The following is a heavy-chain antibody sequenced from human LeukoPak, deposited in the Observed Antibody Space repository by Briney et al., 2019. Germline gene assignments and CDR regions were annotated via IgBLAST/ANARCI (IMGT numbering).Heavy chain of an antibody. CDR2: IQYDGNNK. D-gene: IGHD4-17*01. J-gene: IGHJ4*02. V-gene: IGHV3-30*02. CDR3: AKRAAYYGDYDY. CDR1: GFTFSSYD. Sequence: PGGSLRLSCAASGFTFSSYDMHWVRQAPGKGLEWVAFIQYDGNNKYYTDSVKGRFTISRDNSKNTLYPQMNSLRVEDTAVFYCAKRAAYYGDYDYWGQGTLVTVSS.